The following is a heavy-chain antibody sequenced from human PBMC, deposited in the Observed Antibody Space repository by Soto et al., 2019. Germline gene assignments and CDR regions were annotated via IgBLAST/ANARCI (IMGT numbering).Heavy chain of an antibody. V-gene: IGHV4-59*01. CDR1: GVSISLYN. Sequence: SETLSLTCTVSGVSISLYNWFWIRQPPGKGLEWIGYISYSGTTNSNPSLESRVTMSIDTSQNQFSLNLNSLTAADTAVYYCARGSGVRGFRSYFDYWGQGALVTVSS. CDR3: ARGSGVRGFRSYFDY. CDR2: ISYSGTT. D-gene: IGHD3-10*01. J-gene: IGHJ4*02.